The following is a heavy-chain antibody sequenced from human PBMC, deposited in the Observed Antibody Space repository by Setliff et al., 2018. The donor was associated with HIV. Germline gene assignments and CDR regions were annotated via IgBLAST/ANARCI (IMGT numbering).Heavy chain of an antibody. CDR2: INSDGSST. CDR1: GFTFSSYW. D-gene: IGHD6-6*01. Sequence: PGGSLRLSCAASGFTFSSYWMHWVRQVPGKGLVWVSRINSDGSSTTYADFVKGRFTISRDNAKNTLYLQMNSLRAEDTAVYYCARDIPPEYPGFDLWGQGTVVTVSS. CDR3: ARDIPPEYPGFDL. J-gene: IGHJ3*01. V-gene: IGHV3-74*03.